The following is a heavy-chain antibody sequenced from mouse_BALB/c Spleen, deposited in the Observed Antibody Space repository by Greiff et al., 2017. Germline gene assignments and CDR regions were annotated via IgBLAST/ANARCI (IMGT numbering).Heavy chain of an antibody. CDR1: GYTFTDYN. CDR2: IYPYNGGT. D-gene: IGHD2-4*01. Sequence: VQLQQSGPELVKPGASVKISCKASGYTFTDYNMHWVKQSHGKSLEWIGYIYPYNGGTGYNQKFKSKATLTVDNSSSTAYMELRSLTSEDSAVYYCAVYYDYDGAAFFAYWGQGTLVTVSA. CDR3: AVYYDYDGAAFFAY. V-gene: IGHV1S29*02. J-gene: IGHJ3*01.